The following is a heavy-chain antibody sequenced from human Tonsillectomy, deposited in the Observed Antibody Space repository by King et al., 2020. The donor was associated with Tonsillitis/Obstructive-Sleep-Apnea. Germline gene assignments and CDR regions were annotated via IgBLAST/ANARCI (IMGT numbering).Heavy chain of an antibody. CDR2: IIPILGIA. Sequence: QLVQSGAEVKKPGSSVKVSCKASGGTFSSYAISWVRQAPGQGLEWMGGIIPILGIANYAQKFQGRVTITADKSTSTAYMELSSLRSEDTAVYYCARDLRSLRSIAVAGPFDYWGQGTLVTVSS. V-gene: IGHV1-69*10. CDR3: ARDLRSLRSIAVAGPFDY. J-gene: IGHJ4*02. D-gene: IGHD6-19*01. CDR1: GGTFSSYA.